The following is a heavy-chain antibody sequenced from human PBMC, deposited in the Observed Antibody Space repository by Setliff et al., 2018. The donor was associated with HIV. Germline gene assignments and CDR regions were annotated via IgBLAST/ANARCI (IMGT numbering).Heavy chain of an antibody. CDR1: GFTVSSIY. J-gene: IGHJ4*02. V-gene: IGHV3-66*01. D-gene: IGHD6-13*01. CDR2: IYSGGST. CDR3: ARGLSAAGTASLDY. Sequence: PGGSLRLSCAASGFTVSSIYMSWVRQAPGKGLEFVSVIYSGGSTNYAESVKGRSTISRDTSRNTVCLQMNSLRGADTAVYYCARGLSAAGTASLDYWGQGTLVTVSS.